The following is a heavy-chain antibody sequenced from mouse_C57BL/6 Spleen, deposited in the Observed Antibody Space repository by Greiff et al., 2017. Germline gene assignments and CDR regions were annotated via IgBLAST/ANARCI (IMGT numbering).Heavy chain of an antibody. Sequence: RVEPGASVKISCKASGYTFTDYCMNWVKQSHGKSLEWIGDINPNNGGTSYNQKFKGKATLTVDKSSSTAYMELRSLTSEDSAVYYCAPSDSYAMDYWGQGTSVTVSS. D-gene: IGHD3-2*01. CDR2: INPNNGGT. V-gene: IGHV1-26*01. J-gene: IGHJ4*01. CDR3: APSDSYAMDY. CDR1: GYTFTDYC.